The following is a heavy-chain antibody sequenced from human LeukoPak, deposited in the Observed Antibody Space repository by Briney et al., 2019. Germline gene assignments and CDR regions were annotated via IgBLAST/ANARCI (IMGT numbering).Heavy chain of an antibody. V-gene: IGHV3-33*06. D-gene: IGHD5-24*01. CDR2: IWYDGSNK. Sequence: GGSLRLSCAAPGFTFSSYGMHWVRQAPGKGLEWVAVIWYDGSNKYYADSVKGRFTISRDNSKNTLYLQMNSLRAEDTAVYYCAKDEMRMTLDYWGQGTLVTVSS. CDR1: GFTFSSYG. CDR3: AKDEMRMTLDY. J-gene: IGHJ4*02.